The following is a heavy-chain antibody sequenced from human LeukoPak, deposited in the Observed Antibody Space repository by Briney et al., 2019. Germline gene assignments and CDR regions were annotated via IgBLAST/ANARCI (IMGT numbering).Heavy chain of an antibody. V-gene: IGHV3-53*01. J-gene: IGHJ4*02. D-gene: IGHD3-22*01. CDR3: ARDASPGNYYDSSGSERYFDY. CDR1: GFTFSDHY. CDR2: IYSGGST. Sequence: GSLRLSCAASGFTFSDHYMSWVRRAPGKGLEWVSVIYSGGSTYYADSVKGRFTISRDNSKNTLYLQMNSLRAEDTAVYYCARDASPGNYYDSSGSERYFDYWGQGTLVTVSS.